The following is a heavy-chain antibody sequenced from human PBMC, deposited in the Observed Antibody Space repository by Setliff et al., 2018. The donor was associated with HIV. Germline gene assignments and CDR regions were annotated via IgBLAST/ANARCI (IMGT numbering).Heavy chain of an antibody. D-gene: IGHD3-9*01. Sequence: PGESLKISCAASGFTFSSYEMNWVRQAPGKGLEWVSYISSSDNTIHYADSVRGRFTISRDNAKNSLYLQMNSLRAEDTDVYYCARDNGRYFDRGWFDPWGQGALVTVSS. J-gene: IGHJ5*02. CDR2: ISSSDNTI. CDR3: ARDNGRYFDRGWFDP. V-gene: IGHV3-48*03. CDR1: GFTFSSYE.